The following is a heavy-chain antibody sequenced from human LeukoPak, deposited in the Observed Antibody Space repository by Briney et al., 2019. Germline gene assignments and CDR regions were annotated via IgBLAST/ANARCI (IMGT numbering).Heavy chain of an antibody. Sequence: ASVKVSCKASGYTFTSYYMHWVRQAPGQGLEWMGIINPSGGSTSYAQKFQGRVTMTRDMSTSTVYMELSSLRSEDTAVYYCARDSSDYYDSSGYYDFDYWGQGTLVTVSS. CDR3: ARDSSDYYDSSGYYDFDY. CDR1: GYTFTSYY. CDR2: INPSGGST. V-gene: IGHV1-46*01. J-gene: IGHJ4*02. D-gene: IGHD3-22*01.